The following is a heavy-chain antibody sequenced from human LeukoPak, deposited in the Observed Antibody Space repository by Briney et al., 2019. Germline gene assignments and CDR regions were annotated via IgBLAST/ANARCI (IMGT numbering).Heavy chain of an antibody. V-gene: IGHV4-59*01. CDR1: GGSISSYY. J-gene: IGHJ6*02. D-gene: IGHD3-22*01. CDR3: ARSGRYYYDSSGYYFYYYYGMDV. Sequence: ETLSLTCTVSGGSISSYYWSWIRQPPGKGLEWIGYIYYSGSTNYNPSLKSRVTISVDTSRNQFSLKLSSVTAADTAVYYCARSGRYYYDSSGYYFYYYYGMDVWGQGTTVTVSS. CDR2: IYYSGST.